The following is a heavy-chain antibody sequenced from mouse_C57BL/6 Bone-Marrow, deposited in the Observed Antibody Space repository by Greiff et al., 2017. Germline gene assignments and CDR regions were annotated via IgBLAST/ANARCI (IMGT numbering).Heavy chain of an antibody. D-gene: IGHD1-1*01. CDR1: GYSITSGYD. J-gene: IGHJ4*01. CDR2: LNYSGST. CDR3: ARGGYGSRVYAMDY. V-gene: IGHV3-1*01. Sequence: EVPRVESGPGMVKPSQSLSLTCTFTGYSITSGYDWHWIRHFPGNKLEWMGYLNYSGSTNYNPSLKNRISITHDTSKKHFFLKLNSVTTEDTATYYCARGGYGSRVYAMDYWGQGTSVTVSA.